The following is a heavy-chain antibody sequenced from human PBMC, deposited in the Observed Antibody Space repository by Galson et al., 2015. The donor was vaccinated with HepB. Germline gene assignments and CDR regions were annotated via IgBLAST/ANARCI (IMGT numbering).Heavy chain of an antibody. CDR3: ARDAWPHTVWEVGPHWFDP. J-gene: IGHJ5*02. CDR2: INAGNGNT. D-gene: IGHD3-16*01. CDR1: GYTFTSYA. Sequence: SVKVSCKASGYTFTSYAMHWVRQAPGQRLEWMGWINAGNGNTKYSQKFQGRVTITRDTSASTAYMELSSLRSEDTAVYYCARDAWPHTVWEVGPHWFDPWGQGTLVTVSS. V-gene: IGHV1-3*01.